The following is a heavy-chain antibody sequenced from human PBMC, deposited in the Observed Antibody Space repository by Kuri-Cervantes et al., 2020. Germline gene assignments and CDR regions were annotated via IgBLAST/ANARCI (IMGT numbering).Heavy chain of an antibody. CDR2: INPNSGGT. J-gene: IGHJ5*02. CDR3: ARVIGYCSGGSCYERGFDP. CDR1: GYTFTGYY. Sequence: ASVKVSCKASGYTFTGYYMHWVRQAPGQGLEWMGWINPNSGGTNYAQKFQGWVTMTRDTSISTAYMELSRLRSDDTAVYYCARVIGYCSGGSCYERGFDPWGQGTLVTVSS. D-gene: IGHD2-15*01. V-gene: IGHV1-2*04.